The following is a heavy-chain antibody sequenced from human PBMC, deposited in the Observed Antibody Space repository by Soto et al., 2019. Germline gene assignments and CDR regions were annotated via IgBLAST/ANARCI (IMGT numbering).Heavy chain of an antibody. V-gene: IGHV3-30*03. CDR3: AGHYIRRITVFDP. CDR2: ISYDGSKK. CDR1: GFTFSSYG. D-gene: IGHD1-20*01. J-gene: IGHJ5*02. Sequence: QVQLVESGGGVVQPGRSLRLSCAASGFTFSSYGMHWVRQAPGKGLEWVAVISYDGSKKYYADSVKGRFNISRDNSKYTRYLQMTRLRAEDTAVYYCAGHYIRRITVFDPWGQGTLVTVSS.